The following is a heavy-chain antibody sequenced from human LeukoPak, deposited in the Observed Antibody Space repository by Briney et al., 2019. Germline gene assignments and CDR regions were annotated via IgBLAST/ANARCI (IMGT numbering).Heavy chain of an antibody. Sequence: GGSLRLSCVASGIAFSNSIMHWVRQAPGKGLEWVSAMSYDGFSKYYADSMKGRLTISRDDSKNTVYPQMKSLRPEDTAVYYCAREGHTSGYCGTFDVWGQGTTVAVS. D-gene: IGHD3-22*01. V-gene: IGHV3-30*04. CDR2: MSYDGFSK. CDR3: AREGHTSGYCGTFDV. J-gene: IGHJ3*01. CDR1: GIAFSNSI.